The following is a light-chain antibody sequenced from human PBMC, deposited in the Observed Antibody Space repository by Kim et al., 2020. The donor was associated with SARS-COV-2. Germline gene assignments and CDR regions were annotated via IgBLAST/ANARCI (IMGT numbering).Light chain of an antibody. CDR3: QTYDSSLSGAKV. V-gene: IGLV1-40*03. Sequence: VTISCTGNRYNIGAGHGVHWYRQFPGTAPKLLIYHDNNRPSGVPDRFSGSKSGASASLAITGLQAEDEADYYCQTYDSSLSGAKVFGGGTKLTVL. J-gene: IGLJ2*01. CDR2: HDN. CDR1: RYNIGAGHG.